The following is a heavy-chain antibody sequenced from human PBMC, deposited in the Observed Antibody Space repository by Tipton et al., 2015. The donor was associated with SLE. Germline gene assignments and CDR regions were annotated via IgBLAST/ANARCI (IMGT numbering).Heavy chain of an antibody. Sequence: SLRLSCVASAFTFSSYAMHWVRQAPGKGLEWVAVISYDGSNKYYADSVTGRFTLSRDNSKNTLYLQMNGLRAEETAVYYCAKDEGRYLRNWYFDVWGRGTLVTVSS. D-gene: IGHD1-1*01. CDR1: AFTFSSYA. CDR3: AKDEGRYLRNWYFDV. CDR2: ISYDGSNK. J-gene: IGHJ2*01. V-gene: IGHV3-30*04.